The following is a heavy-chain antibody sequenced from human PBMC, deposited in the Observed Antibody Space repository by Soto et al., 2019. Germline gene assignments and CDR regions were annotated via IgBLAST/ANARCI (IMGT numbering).Heavy chain of an antibody. Sequence: QVKLVQSGAEVRKPGASVKVSCKASGYTFSDYYIHWVRQASGQGLEWMGWINPNSGGTKYAPKSQGGGTMTGYTSITTAYMELIRLRSGDTAVYYCAREPATAKPEGVDFWGQGTLVTVSS. CDR1: GYTFSDYY. CDR3: AREPATAKPEGVDF. V-gene: IGHV1-2*07. J-gene: IGHJ4*02. CDR2: INPNSGGT. D-gene: IGHD1-1*01.